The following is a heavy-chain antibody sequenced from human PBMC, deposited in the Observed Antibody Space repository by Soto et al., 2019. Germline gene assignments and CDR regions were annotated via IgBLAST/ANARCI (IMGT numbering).Heavy chain of an antibody. CDR3: AREASVRTPAAHPSRFDS. CDR2: RSPYRGCT. J-gene: IGHJ4*02. D-gene: IGHD2-2*01. CDR1: GYSFMKYG. Sequence: ASVKVSCKGFGYSFMKYGINWVRQAPGQGLEWVGWRSPYRGCTHSAQKFHGRLTLTTGTAPSTSYMELRILRSADTSLYSFAREASVRTPAAHPSRFDSWLQATMVTASS. V-gene: IGHV1-18*01.